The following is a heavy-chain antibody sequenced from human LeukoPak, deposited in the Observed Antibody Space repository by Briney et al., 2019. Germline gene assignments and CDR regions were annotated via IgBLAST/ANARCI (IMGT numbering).Heavy chain of an antibody. V-gene: IGHV3-23*01. D-gene: IGHD4-17*01. CDR1: EFTFSSYV. Sequence: GGSLRLSCAASEFTFSSYVMAWVRQAPGKGLEWVSTITPGGGTYYADSVKGRFTISRDNSKNTLYLQMNSLRAEDTAVYYCARDRPADYGDNGDYWGQGTLVTVSS. CDR2: ITPGGGT. J-gene: IGHJ4*02. CDR3: ARDRPADYGDNGDY.